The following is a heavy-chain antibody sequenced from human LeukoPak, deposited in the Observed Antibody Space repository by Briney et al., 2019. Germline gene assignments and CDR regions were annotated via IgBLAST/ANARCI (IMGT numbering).Heavy chain of an antibody. V-gene: IGHV3-15*01. CDR2: IKSKTDGGTR. Sequence: GGSLRLSCVASGFTFSKAWMGWVRQAPGKGLEWVGRIKSKTDGGTRDYAAPVKGTFTISRDDSKNTLYLQMNSLKTEDTAVYYCIKEGYYYDSSGYYYPFEYWGQGTLVTVSS. CDR3: IKEGYYYDSSGYYYPFEY. J-gene: IGHJ4*02. CDR1: GFTFSKAW. D-gene: IGHD3-22*01.